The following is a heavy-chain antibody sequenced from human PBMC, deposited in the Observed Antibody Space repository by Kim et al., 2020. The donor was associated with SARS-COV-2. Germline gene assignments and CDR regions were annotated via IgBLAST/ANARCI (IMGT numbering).Heavy chain of an antibody. CDR1: GFNFGEHT. CDR3: SRELGGGVLPEFFHFYSMDV. CDR2: ITRDGDKT. V-gene: IGHV3-9*01. J-gene: IGHJ6*02. Sequence: GGSLRLSCVASGFNFGEHTMYWVRRAPGKGLEWVSGITRDGDKTVYADSVKGRFTISRDNAENSLYLQMTSLRLDGTAFYYCSRELGGGVLPEFFHFYSMDVWGPGTTVTVSS. D-gene: IGHD7-27*01.